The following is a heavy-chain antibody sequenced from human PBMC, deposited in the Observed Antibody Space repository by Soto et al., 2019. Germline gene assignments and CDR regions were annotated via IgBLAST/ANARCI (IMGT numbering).Heavy chain of an antibody. D-gene: IGHD1-26*01. Sequence: QVQLVESGGGVVQPGRSLRLSCAASGFTFSSYGMHWVRQAPGKGLEWVAVISYDGSNKYYADSVKGRFTISRDNSKNTLYLQMNSLRAEDTAVYYCAMVSGGSYSNFDYWGQGTLVTVSS. CDR2: ISYDGSNK. V-gene: IGHV3-30*03. CDR3: AMVSGGSYSNFDY. CDR1: GFTFSSYG. J-gene: IGHJ4*02.